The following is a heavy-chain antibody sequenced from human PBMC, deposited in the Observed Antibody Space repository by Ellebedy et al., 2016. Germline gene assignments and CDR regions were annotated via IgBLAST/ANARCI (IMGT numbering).Heavy chain of an antibody. Sequence: ASVKVSCXASGYTFTNFGISWVRQAPGQGPEWMGWVSSYNGNTNYAQKFQGRVTMTTDTSTSKAYMELTSLRSDDTAVYYCARDTDYGGSTNHWYFNLWGRGTLVTVSS. CDR3: ARDTDYGGSTNHWYFNL. CDR1: GYTFTNFG. D-gene: IGHD4-23*01. CDR2: VSSYNGNT. V-gene: IGHV1-18*01. J-gene: IGHJ2*01.